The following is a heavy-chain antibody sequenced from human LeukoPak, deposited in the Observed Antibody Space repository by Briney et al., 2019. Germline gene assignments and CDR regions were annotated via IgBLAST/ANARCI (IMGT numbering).Heavy chain of an antibody. CDR1: GFTFSSYG. J-gene: IGHJ4*02. CDR3: AKCVGSDYYYKD. CDR2: ISGGGDST. D-gene: IGHD3-22*01. V-gene: IGHV3-23*01. Sequence: PGGSLRLSCAASGFTFSSYGMSWVRQAPGKGLEWVSGISGGGDSTYYADSMKGRFTISRDNSKNTLYLQMNSLRAEDTAVYYCAKCVGSDYYYKDGGQGTLVTVSS.